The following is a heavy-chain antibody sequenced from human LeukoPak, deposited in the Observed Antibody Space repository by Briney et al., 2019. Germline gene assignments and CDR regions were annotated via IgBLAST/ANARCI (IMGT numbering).Heavy chain of an antibody. Sequence: PGGSLRLSCAASGFTFSSYAMHWVRQAPGKGLEWVAVISYDGSNKYYADSVKGRFTISRDNSKNTLYLQMNSLRAEDTAVYYCARDRDFWSGYFDYWGQGTLVTVSS. CDR2: ISYDGSNK. CDR3: ARDRDFWSGYFDY. J-gene: IGHJ4*02. V-gene: IGHV3-30*04. D-gene: IGHD3-3*01. CDR1: GFTFSSYA.